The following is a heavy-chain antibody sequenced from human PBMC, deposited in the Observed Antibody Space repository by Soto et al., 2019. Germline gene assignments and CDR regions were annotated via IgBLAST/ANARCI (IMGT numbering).Heavy chain of an antibody. D-gene: IGHD1-7*01. CDR3: AHRNWNYGVDDYFDY. J-gene: IGHJ4*02. CDR2: IYWDDDM. Sequence: GSGPTLVNPTQTFTLTCTFSGFSLSTSGVGVGWIRQPPGKALEWLALIYWDDDMRYSPSLKSRLTITKDTSKNQVVLTMTNMDPVDTATYYCAHRNWNYGVDDYFDYWGQGTLVTVSS. CDR1: GFSLSTSGVG. V-gene: IGHV2-5*02.